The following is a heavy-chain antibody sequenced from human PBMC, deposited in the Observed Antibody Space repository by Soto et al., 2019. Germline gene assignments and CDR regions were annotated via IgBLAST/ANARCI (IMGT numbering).Heavy chain of an antibody. CDR2: INSDGSTT. CDR1: GFTFSSYW. D-gene: IGHD2-2*01. CDR3: ARWRPAVDFPASGMDV. J-gene: IGHJ6*02. Sequence: GGSLRLSCAASGFTFSSYWMHWVRQAPGKGLVWVSRINSDGSTTSYADSVKGRFTISRDNAKNTLYLQMNSLRAEDTAVYYCARWRPAVDFPASGMDVWGQGTTVTVSS. V-gene: IGHV3-74*01.